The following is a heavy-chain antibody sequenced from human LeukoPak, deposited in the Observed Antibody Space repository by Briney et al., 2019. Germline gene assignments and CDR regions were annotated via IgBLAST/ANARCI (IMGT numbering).Heavy chain of an antibody. V-gene: IGHV3-30*02. D-gene: IGHD7-27*01. CDR2: IRYDGSNK. CDR3: AKDPINWGSIYFDC. J-gene: IGHJ4*02. CDR1: GFTFSSYG. Sequence: GGSLRLSCAASGFTFSSYGMHWVRQAPGKGLEWVTFIRYDGSNKYYADPVQGRFTISRDNSKNILYLQMNSLTAEDTAVYWCAKDPINWGSIYFDCWGQGTLVTASS.